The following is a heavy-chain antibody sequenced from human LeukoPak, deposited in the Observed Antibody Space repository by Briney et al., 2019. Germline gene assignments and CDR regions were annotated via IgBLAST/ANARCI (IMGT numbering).Heavy chain of an antibody. CDR2: IYDSGST. D-gene: IGHD6-19*01. V-gene: IGHV4-59*01. Sequence: PSETLSLTCTVSGGSISTYYWSWIRQPPGKGLEWIGYIYDSGSTNYDPSLKSRVTISVDTSKNQFSLKLTSVTAADTAVYYCAREPPSSGWYGSPGWCFDYWGQGTLVTVSS. CDR1: GGSISTYY. J-gene: IGHJ4*02. CDR3: AREPPSSGWYGSPGWCFDY.